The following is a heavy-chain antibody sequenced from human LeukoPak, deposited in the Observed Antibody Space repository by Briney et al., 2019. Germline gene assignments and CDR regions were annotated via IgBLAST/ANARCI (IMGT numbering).Heavy chain of an antibody. D-gene: IGHD3-22*01. J-gene: IGHJ3*02. CDR2: IYYSGST. Sequence: SETLSLTCTVSGGSISSGDYYWSWIRQPPGKGLEWIGYIYYSGSTYYNPSLKSRVTISVDTSKNQFSLKLSSVTAADTAVYYCGANYYDSSGTSSAPIWGQGTMVTVSS. CDR1: GGSISSGDYY. CDR3: GANYYDSSGTSSAPI. V-gene: IGHV4-30-4*01.